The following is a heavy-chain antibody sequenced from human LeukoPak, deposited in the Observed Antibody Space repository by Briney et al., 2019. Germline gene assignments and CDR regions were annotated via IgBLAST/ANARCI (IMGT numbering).Heavy chain of an antibody. CDR1: GVSSSTKY. Sequence: SETLSLTSTVYGVSSSTKYWVLLRQPPGKGLEWIGNIYYSGSTNYNPSLQSRVIISLDTSKNRFSLNLSSVTAADTAVYPFASADSSGNLRIGFDPWGQGTLVTVSS. CDR3: ASADSSGNLRIGFDP. V-gene: IGHV4-59*01. J-gene: IGHJ5*02. D-gene: IGHD5-12*01. CDR2: IYYSGST.